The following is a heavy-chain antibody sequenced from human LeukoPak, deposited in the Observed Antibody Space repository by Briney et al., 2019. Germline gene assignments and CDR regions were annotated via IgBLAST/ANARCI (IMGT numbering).Heavy chain of an antibody. CDR2: IYYSGST. CDR1: GGSISSYY. V-gene: IGHV4-59*12. D-gene: IGHD5-24*01. CDR3: ARGRDGYNYDAFDI. J-gene: IGHJ3*02. Sequence: SETLSLTCTVSGGSISSYYWSWIRQPPGKGLEWIGYIYYSGSTNYNPSLKSRVTISVDTSKNQFSLKLSSVTAADTAVYYCARGRDGYNYDAFDIWGQGTMVTVSS.